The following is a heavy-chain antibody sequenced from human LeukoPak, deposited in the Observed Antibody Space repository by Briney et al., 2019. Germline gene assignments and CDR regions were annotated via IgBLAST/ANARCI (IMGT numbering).Heavy chain of an antibody. Sequence: GGSLRLSCAASGFSLTSNGMHWVRQAPGKGLEWVAFISHDGNKKYYADSVKGRFTVSRDSSKSTLFLQMDSLRRDDTAVYYCARDIRVRYMPMVRAVEYYQYHAMDVWGQGTTVTVYS. J-gene: IGHJ6*02. V-gene: IGHV3-30*03. CDR1: GFSLTSNG. CDR2: ISHDGNKK. CDR3: ARDIRVRYMPMVRAVEYYQYHAMDV. D-gene: IGHD3-10*01.